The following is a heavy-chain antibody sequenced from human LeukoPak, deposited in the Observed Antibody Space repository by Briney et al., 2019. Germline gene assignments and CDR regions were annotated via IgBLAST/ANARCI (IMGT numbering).Heavy chain of an antibody. CDR3: ARAITLLSWFDP. D-gene: IGHD3-10*01. CDR2: ISSSSSYI. V-gene: IGHV3-21*01. Sequence: GRSLRLSCAASGFTFSSYSMNWVRQAPGKGLEWVSSISSSSSYIYYADSVKGRFTISRDNAKNSLYLQMNSLRAEDTAVYYCARAITLLSWFDPWGQGTLVTVSS. J-gene: IGHJ5*02. CDR1: GFTFSSYS.